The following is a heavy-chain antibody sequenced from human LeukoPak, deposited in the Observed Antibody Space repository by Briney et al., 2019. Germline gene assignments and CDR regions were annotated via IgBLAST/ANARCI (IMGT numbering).Heavy chain of an antibody. J-gene: IGHJ4*02. CDR2: IYYSGST. CDR1: GCSVSSGGYY. CDR3: ARVLGRTYYFDY. Sequence: SETLSLTCTVSGCSVSSGGYYWSWIRQPPGKGLEWIGYIYYSGSTNYNPSLKSRVTISVDTSKNQFSLKLSSVTAADTAVYYCARVLGRTYYFDYWGQGTLVTVSS. D-gene: IGHD1-1*01. V-gene: IGHV4-61*08.